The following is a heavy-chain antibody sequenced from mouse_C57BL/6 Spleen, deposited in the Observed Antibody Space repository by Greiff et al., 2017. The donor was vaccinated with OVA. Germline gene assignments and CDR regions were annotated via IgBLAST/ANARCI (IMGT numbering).Heavy chain of an antibody. V-gene: IGHV1-54*01. CDR3: ARGGLDGYSTGDFDY. Sequence: QVQLQQSGAELVRPGTSVKVSCKASGYAFTNYLIEWVKQRPGQGLEWIGVINPGSGGTNYNEKFKGKATLTADKSSSTAYMQLSSLTSEDSAVYFCARGGLDGYSTGDFDYWGQGTTLTVSS. CDR2: INPGSGGT. J-gene: IGHJ2*01. D-gene: IGHD2-3*01. CDR1: GYAFTNYL.